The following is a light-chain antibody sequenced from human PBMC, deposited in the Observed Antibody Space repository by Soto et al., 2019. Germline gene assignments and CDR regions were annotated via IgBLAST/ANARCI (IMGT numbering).Light chain of an antibody. J-gene: IGLJ2*01. Sequence: SYELTQPPSVSVAPGQTARMTCGGNNIGRKSVHWYQRKPGQAPVLVVYDNGDRPSGIPERISGSNSGNTATLTISRVEVGDEADYYCQVWDSSDGHRGLFGGGTQLTVL. CDR1: NIGRKS. CDR2: DNG. V-gene: IGLV3-21*02. CDR3: QVWDSSDGHRGL.